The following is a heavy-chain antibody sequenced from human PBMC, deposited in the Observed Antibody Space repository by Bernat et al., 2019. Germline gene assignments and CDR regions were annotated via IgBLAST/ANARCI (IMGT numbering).Heavy chain of an antibody. CDR2: ISYDGSNK. Sequence: QVQLVESGEGVVQPGRSLRLSCAASGFTFSSYAMHWVRQAPGKGLEWVAVISYDGSNKYYADSVKGRFTISRDNSKNTLYLQMNSLRGEDTAVYYCARDHYSTVTVNWYFALWSRGTLVTVSS. V-gene: IGHV3-30*01. D-gene: IGHD4-17*01. J-gene: IGHJ2*01. CDR1: GFTFSSYA. CDR3: ARDHYSTVTVNWYFAL.